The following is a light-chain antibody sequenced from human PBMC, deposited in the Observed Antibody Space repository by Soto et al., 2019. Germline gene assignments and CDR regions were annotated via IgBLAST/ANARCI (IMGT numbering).Light chain of an antibody. CDR1: SSNIGSNH. Sequence: QSVLTQPPSTSGTPGQRVTLSCSGSSSNIGSNHVYWYQQFPGMAPKLLMYRSDQRHTGVPDRFSGCKSGTSASLAISGLRSDDEADYYCSARDDSLSGVVFGGGTKLTVL. J-gene: IGLJ2*01. V-gene: IGLV1-47*01. CDR2: RSD. CDR3: SARDDSLSGVV.